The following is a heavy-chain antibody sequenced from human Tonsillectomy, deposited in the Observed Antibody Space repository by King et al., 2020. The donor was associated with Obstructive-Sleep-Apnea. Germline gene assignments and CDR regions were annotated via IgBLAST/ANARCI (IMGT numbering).Heavy chain of an antibody. CDR1: ADSISNYY. CDR2: MYYSGNT. CDR3: ARHRGVEDYGGYGDYFDY. V-gene: IGHV4-59*08. D-gene: IGHD5-12*01. Sequence: VQLQESGPGLVKPSETLSLTCTVSADSISNYYWSWIRQPPGKGLEWIGYMYYSGNTNYNPSLKSRVTISVDTSKIQFSLGLSSVTAADTAVYYCARHRGVEDYGGYGDYFDYWGQGTLVTVSS. J-gene: IGHJ4*02.